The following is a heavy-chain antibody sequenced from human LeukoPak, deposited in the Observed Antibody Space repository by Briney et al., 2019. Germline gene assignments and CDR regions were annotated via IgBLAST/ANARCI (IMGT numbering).Heavy chain of an antibody. CDR1: GFTFSTYT. J-gene: IGHJ5*02. V-gene: IGHV3-21*01. Sequence: GGSLRLSCAASGFTFSTYTMNWVRQAPGKGLEWVSSITTSSSYIYYADSVKGRFTISRDNAKNSLYLQMNSLRAEDTAIYYCARKTYYYDTGAAGWFDAWGQGNLVTVSS. CDR2: ITTSSSYI. D-gene: IGHD3-22*01. CDR3: ARKTYYYDTGAAGWFDA.